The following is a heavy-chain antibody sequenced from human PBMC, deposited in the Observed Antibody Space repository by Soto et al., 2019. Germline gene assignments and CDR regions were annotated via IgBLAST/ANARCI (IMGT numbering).Heavy chain of an antibody. CDR2: INHSGST. V-gene: IGHV4-34*01. CDR1: GGSFSGYY. J-gene: IGHJ6*03. CDR3: ARGDYYYYYMDV. Sequence: SVTLSLACAVYGGSFSGYYWSWIRQPPGKGLEWIGEINHSGSTNYNPSLKSRVTISVDTSKNQFSLKLSSVTAADTAVYYCARGDYYYYYMDVRGKGTTVTVS.